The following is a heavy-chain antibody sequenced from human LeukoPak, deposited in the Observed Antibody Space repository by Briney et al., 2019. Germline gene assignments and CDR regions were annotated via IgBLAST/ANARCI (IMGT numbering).Heavy chain of an antibody. D-gene: IGHD6-13*01. CDR2: IKQDGSEK. Sequence: PGGSLRLSCAASGFTFSSYWMSWVRQAPGKGLEWVANIKQDGSEKYYVDSVKGRFTISRDNAKNSLYLQMNSLRAEDTAVYYCAKGVSSSWTYYYYGIDVWGQGTTVTVSS. V-gene: IGHV3-7*01. CDR1: GFTFSSYW. CDR3: AKGVSSSWTYYYYGIDV. J-gene: IGHJ6*02.